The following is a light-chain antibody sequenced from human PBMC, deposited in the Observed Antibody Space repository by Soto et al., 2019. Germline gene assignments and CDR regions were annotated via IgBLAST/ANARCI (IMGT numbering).Light chain of an antibody. J-gene: IGLJ2*01. CDR2: YNT. CDR1: NIGSKS. V-gene: IGLV3-21*04. Sequence: SYELTQPPSVSVAPGKTASITCVGNNIGSKSVHWYQQKPGQAPVLVIFYNTDRPSGIPERFSGSNSENTATLTISRVEAGDEADYYCQVWDTNSDHVAFGGGTKLTVL. CDR3: QVWDTNSDHVA.